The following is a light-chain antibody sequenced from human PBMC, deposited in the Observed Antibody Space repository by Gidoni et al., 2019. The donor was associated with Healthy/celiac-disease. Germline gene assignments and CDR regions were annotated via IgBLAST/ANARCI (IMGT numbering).Light chain of an antibody. CDR1: QSVSSSY. J-gene: IGKJ2*01. CDR2: GAS. CDR3: QQYGSSPPRYT. V-gene: IGKV3-20*01. Sequence: EIVLTLSPGTLSLSPGERATLSCRPSQSVSSSYLAWYQQKPGQAPRLLIYGASSRATDSPDRFRGSGSGTDFTLTISRLEPEDFAVYYCQQYGSSPPRYTFGQGTKLEIK.